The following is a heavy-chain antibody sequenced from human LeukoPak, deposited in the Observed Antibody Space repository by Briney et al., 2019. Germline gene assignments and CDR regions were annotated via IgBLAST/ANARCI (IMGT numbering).Heavy chain of an antibody. CDR3: ARSGGNSPVDY. Sequence: PGGSLRLSCAASGFTFSDYSMSWIRQAPGEGLEWVSYITSGDTAIYYADSVKGRFTISRDNAKNSLFLQMNSLRAEDTAVYYCARSGGNSPVDYWGQGTLVTFSS. V-gene: IGHV3-11*01. J-gene: IGHJ4*02. CDR1: GFTFSDYS. D-gene: IGHD3-10*01. CDR2: ITSGDTAI.